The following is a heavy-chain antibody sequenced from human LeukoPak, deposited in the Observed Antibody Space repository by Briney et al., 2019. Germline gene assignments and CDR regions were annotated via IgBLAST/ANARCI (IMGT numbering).Heavy chain of an antibody. V-gene: IGHV1-18*01. CDR1: GYTFTSYG. CDR2: ISAYNGNT. CDR3: ARESSGSYYVYYFDY. J-gene: IGHJ4*02. D-gene: IGHD1-26*01. Sequence: ASVTVSCTASGYTFTSYGISWVRQAPGQGLEWMGWISAYNGNTNYAQKLQGRVTMTTDTSTSTAYMELRSLRSDDTAVYYCARESSGSYYVYYFDYWGQGTLVTVSS.